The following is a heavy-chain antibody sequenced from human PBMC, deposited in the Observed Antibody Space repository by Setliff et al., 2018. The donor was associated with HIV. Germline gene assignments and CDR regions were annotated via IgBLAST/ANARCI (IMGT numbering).Heavy chain of an antibody. CDR3: ARADSSNWYHVDY. J-gene: IGHJ4*02. D-gene: IGHD6-13*01. CDR1: GYTFTSYG. CDR2: ISAYNGNT. V-gene: IGHV1-18*01. Sequence: GASVKVSCKASGYTFTSYGISWVRQAPGQGLEWMGWISAYNGNTNYAQKFQGRVTITTDEFTSTAYMELSSLRSEDTAVYYCARADSSNWYHVDYWGQGTLDTVSS.